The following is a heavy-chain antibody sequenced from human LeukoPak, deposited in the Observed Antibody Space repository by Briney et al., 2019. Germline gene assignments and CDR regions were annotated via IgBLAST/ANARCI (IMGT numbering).Heavy chain of an antibody. V-gene: IGHV3-48*03. CDR3: AKEITPYYYDSSGYSDFDY. Sequence: GGSLRLSCAASGFTFSSYEMNWVRQAPGKGLEWVSYISSSDNIIYYADSVKGRFTISRDNAKNSLYLQMNSLRAEDTAVYYCAKEITPYYYDSSGYSDFDYWGQGTLVTVSS. J-gene: IGHJ4*02. D-gene: IGHD3-22*01. CDR1: GFTFSSYE. CDR2: ISSSDNII.